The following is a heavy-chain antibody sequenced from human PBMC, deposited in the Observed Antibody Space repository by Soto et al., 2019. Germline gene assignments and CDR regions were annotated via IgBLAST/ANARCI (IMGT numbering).Heavy chain of an antibody. CDR2: ISGSGGST. CDR3: AKDSDYGTNWFDP. CDR1: GFTFSNYW. J-gene: IGHJ5*02. V-gene: IGHV3-23*01. D-gene: IGHD4-17*01. Sequence: GGSLRLSCAASGFTFSNYWMHWVRQAPGKGLEWVSAISGSGGSTYYADSVKGRFTISRDNSKNTLYLQMNSLRAEDTAVYYCAKDSDYGTNWFDPWGQGTLVTVSS.